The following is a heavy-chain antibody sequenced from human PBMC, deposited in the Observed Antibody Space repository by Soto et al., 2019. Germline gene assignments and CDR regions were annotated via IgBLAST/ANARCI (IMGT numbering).Heavy chain of an antibody. Sequence: SSETLSLTCTVSGGSISSSSYYWGWVRQPPGQGLEWIGNIYYSGSTYYNPSLKSRVTISVDTSKNQFSVKLTSVTAADTAVYYCARVAAVRSDSAGYHGMDVWGQGTTVTAP. J-gene: IGHJ6*02. CDR3: ARVAAVRSDSAGYHGMDV. CDR1: GGSISSSSYY. D-gene: IGHD3-22*01. CDR2: IYYSGST. V-gene: IGHV4-39*02.